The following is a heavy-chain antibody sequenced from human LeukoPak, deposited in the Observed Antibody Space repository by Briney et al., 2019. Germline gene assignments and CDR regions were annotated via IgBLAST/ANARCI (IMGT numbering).Heavy chain of an antibody. V-gene: IGHV4-59*12. D-gene: IGHD3-9*01. Sequence: PSETLSLTCTVSGGSFSSYYWSWIRQPPGKGLEWIGYIYYSGSTNYNPSLKSRVTISVDTSKNQFSLKLSSVTAADTAVYYCAKDPSTYYDILTGYYPNWFDPWGQGTLVTVSS. J-gene: IGHJ5*02. CDR3: AKDPSTYYDILTGYYPNWFDP. CDR1: GGSFSSYY. CDR2: IYYSGST.